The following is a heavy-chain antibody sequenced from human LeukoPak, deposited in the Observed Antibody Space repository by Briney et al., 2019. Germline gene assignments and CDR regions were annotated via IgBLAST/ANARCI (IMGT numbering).Heavy chain of an antibody. V-gene: IGHV1-69*04. J-gene: IGHJ5*02. D-gene: IGHD5-18*01. Sequence: EASVKVSCKASGGTFSSYAISWVRQAPGQGLEWMGRIIPILGIANYAQKFQGRVTMTRNTSISTAYMELSSLRSEDTAVYYCASFGRYSHHWGQGTLVTVSS. CDR3: ASFGRYSHH. CDR1: GGTFSSYA. CDR2: IIPILGIA.